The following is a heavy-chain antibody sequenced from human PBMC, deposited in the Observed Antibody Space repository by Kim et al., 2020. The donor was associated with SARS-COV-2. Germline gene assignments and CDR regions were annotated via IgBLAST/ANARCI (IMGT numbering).Heavy chain of an antibody. D-gene: IGHD4-17*01. J-gene: IGHJ4*02. CDR1: GGSISSGGYY. Sequence: SETLSLTCTVSGGSISSGGYYWSWIRQHPGKGLEWIGYIYYSGSTYYNPSLKSRVTISVDTSKNQFSLKLSSVTAADTAVYYCARMTTVTTGLDYWGQGTLVTVSS. CDR3: ARMTTVTTGLDY. V-gene: IGHV4-31*03. CDR2: IYYSGST.